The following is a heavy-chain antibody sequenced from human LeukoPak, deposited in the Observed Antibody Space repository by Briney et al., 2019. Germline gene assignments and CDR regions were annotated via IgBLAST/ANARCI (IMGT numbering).Heavy chain of an antibody. CDR3: ARGGALYYYDSSAEIDY. CDR2: IYYSGST. Sequence: PSLTLSLTCTVSGGSISSGDYSWSWIRQPPGKGLEWIGYIYYSGSTYYNPSLKSRVTISVDTSKNQFSLKLSSVTAADTAVYYCARGGALYYYDSSAEIDYWGQGTLVTVSS. J-gene: IGHJ4*02. V-gene: IGHV4-30-4*01. D-gene: IGHD3-22*01. CDR1: GGSISSGDYS.